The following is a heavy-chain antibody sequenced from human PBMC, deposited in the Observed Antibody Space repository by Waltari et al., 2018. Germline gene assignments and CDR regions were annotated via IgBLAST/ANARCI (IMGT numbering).Heavy chain of an antibody. Sequence: QLQLQESGPGLVKPSETLSLTCTVSGGSISSSSYYWGWIRQPPGKGLEWIGSIYYSGSTYYNPSLKSRVTISVDTSKNQFSLKLSSVTAADTAVYYCARVDGYNAYYFDYWGQGTLVTVSS. CDR3: ARVDGYNAYYFDY. CDR1: GGSISSSSYY. J-gene: IGHJ4*02. V-gene: IGHV4-39*07. CDR2: IYYSGST. D-gene: IGHD5-12*01.